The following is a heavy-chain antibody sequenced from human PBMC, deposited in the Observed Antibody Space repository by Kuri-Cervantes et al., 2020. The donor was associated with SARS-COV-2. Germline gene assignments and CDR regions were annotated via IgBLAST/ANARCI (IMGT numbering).Heavy chain of an antibody. Sequence: GGSLRLSCAASGFTFSSYAMHWVRQAPGKGLEWVAVISYDGSNKYYADSVKGRFTISRDNSKNTLYLQMNSLRAEDTAVYYCAKKATYDSSGYYPFDYWGQGTLVTVSS. V-gene: IGHV3-30*04. CDR2: ISYDGSNK. CDR3: AKKATYDSSGYYPFDY. J-gene: IGHJ4*02. D-gene: IGHD3-22*01. CDR1: GFTFSSYA.